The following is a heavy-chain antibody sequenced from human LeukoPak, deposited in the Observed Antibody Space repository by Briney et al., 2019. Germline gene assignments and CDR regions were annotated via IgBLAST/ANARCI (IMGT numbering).Heavy chain of an antibody. CDR3: ATDMVRGVGVDY. D-gene: IGHD3-10*01. Sequence: GGSLRLSCAASGFTLSRDSMNWVRQAPGKGLEWISYISYDSAIKYYADSVKGRFTISRDNSKNTVYLQMNSLRAEDTAVYYCATDMVRGVGVDYWGQGTLVTVSS. V-gene: IGHV3-48*01. J-gene: IGHJ4*02. CDR2: ISYDSAIK. CDR1: GFTLSRDS.